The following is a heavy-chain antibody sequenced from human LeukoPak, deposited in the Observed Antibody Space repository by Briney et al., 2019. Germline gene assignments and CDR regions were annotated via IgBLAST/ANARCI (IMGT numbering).Heavy chain of an antibody. V-gene: IGHV3-20*04. CDR3: ARGPSGHTTSFFDY. J-gene: IGHJ4*02. CDR2: INWNGGST. D-gene: IGHD3-3*01. Sequence: GGSLRLSCAASGFIFRDHNMNWVRQLPGKGLEWVSGINWNGGSTGYADSVKGRFTISRDNAKNSLYLQMNSLRAEDTALYYCARGPSGHTTSFFDYWGQGTLVTVSS. CDR1: GFIFRDHN.